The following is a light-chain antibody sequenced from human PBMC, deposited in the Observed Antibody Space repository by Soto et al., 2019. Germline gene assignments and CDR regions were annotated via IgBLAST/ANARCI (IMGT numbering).Light chain of an antibody. CDR2: GDH. V-gene: IGLV1-40*01. CDR1: SSNIGATSD. J-gene: IGLJ1*01. Sequence: QSVLTQPPSVSGAPGQTVTISCTGSSSNIGATSDVHWYQQLPGAGPKLLIYGDHHRPSGVPGRFSGSKSGTSASLVITGLQTEDEADYYCQSYDSSTSLTRYVFGTGTKVTVL. CDR3: QSYDSSTSLTRYV.